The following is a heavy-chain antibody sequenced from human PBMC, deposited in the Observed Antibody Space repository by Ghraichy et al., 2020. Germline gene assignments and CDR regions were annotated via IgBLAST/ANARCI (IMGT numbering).Heavy chain of an antibody. V-gene: IGHV3-21*01. CDR2: ITGNSNHI. J-gene: IGHJ6*02. CDR3: ARPREPYSDNSAYVNYNYYYDMDV. D-gene: IGHD3-22*01. CDR1: GFTFSSYN. Sequence: GGSLRLSCAASGFTFSSYNMIWVRQAPGMGLEWVSSITGNSNHIYYVASVKGRFTISRDNAKNSLYLQMNSLRAEDTAVYYCARPREPYSDNSAYVNYNYYYDMDVWGQGTTVTVSS.